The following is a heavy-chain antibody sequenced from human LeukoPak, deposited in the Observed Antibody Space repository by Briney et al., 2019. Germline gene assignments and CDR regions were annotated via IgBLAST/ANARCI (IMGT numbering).Heavy chain of an antibody. CDR2: ISSSSSYI. V-gene: IGHV3-21*01. CDR3: ARGYCSGGSCYGGDY. Sequence: GGSLILSCAASGFTVSSNYMSWVRQAPGKGLEWVSSISSSSSYIYYADSVKGRFTISRDNAKNSLYLLMNSLRAEDTAIYYCARGYCSGGSCYGGDYWGQGTLVTVSS. J-gene: IGHJ4*02. D-gene: IGHD2-15*01. CDR1: GFTVSSNY.